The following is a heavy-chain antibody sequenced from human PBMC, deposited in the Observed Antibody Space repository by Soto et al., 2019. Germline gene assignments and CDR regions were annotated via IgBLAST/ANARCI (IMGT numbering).Heavy chain of an antibody. Sequence: SGPTLVNPTQTLTLTCTFSGFSLSTSGVGVGWIRQPPGKALEWLALIYWNDDKRYSPSLKSRLTITKDTSKNQVVLTMTNKNPVDTATYYCARTLGYCSGGSCYSGVDYWGQGTLVTVSS. CDR1: GFSLSTSGVG. CDR3: ARTLGYCSGGSCYSGVDY. V-gene: IGHV2-5*01. D-gene: IGHD2-15*01. J-gene: IGHJ4*02. CDR2: IYWNDDK.